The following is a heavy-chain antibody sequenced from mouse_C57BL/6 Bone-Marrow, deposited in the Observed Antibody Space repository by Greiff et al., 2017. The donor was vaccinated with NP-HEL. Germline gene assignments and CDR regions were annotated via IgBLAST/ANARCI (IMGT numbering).Heavy chain of an antibody. J-gene: IGHJ2*01. Sequence: VQLQQSGPELVKPGASVKLSCKASGYTFTSYDINWVKQRPGQGLEWIGWIYPRGGSTKYNEKFKGKATLSVDTASSTAYMELHSLTSQDSAVYFCARKCTVVATLDYWGQGTTLTVSS. CDR2: IYPRGGST. CDR3: ARKCTVVATLDY. V-gene: IGHV1-85*01. CDR1: GYTFTSYD. D-gene: IGHD1-1*01.